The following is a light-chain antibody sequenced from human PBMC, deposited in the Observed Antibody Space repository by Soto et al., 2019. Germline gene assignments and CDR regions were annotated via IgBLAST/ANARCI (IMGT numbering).Light chain of an antibody. Sequence: DIQMTQSQSSLSASVGDRVTITCRASQSIIRDLNWYQQKPGNAPTLLIYDASSLQSGVPSRFGGSGSGTYFTLTISSLQPEDSATYDCQQNYVFGGGTQVEIK. CDR2: DAS. CDR1: QSIIRD. CDR3: QQNYV. V-gene: IGKV1-39*01. J-gene: IGKJ4*02.